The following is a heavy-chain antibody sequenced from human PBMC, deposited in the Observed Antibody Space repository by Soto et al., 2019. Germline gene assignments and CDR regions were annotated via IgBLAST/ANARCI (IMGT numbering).Heavy chain of an antibody. CDR1: GYTFTSYG. CDR3: ASSLLVGYGLEGESD. J-gene: IGHJ4*02. D-gene: IGHD5-18*01. CDR2: ISAYNGNT. Sequence: QVQLVQSGAEVKKPGASVKVSCKASGYTFTSYGISWVRQAPGQGLEWMGWISAYNGNTNYAQKLQGRVTMTTDTSTSKAYMELRRLGSDDRAVYYCASSLLVGYGLEGESDWGQGTLVTVSS. V-gene: IGHV1-18*01.